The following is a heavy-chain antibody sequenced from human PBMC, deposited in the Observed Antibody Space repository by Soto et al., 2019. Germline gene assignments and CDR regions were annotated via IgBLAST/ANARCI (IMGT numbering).Heavy chain of an antibody. V-gene: IGHV1-2*04. Sequence: ASVKVSCKASGYTFTGYYMHWVRQAPGQGLEWMGWINPNSGGTNYAQKFQGWVTMTRDTSISTAYMELSRLRSDDTAVYYCARTSSMTEADRYYYYGMDVWGQGTTVTVSS. CDR2: INPNSGGT. CDR3: ARTSSMTEADRYYYYGMDV. CDR1: GYTFTGYY. D-gene: IGHD3-22*01. J-gene: IGHJ6*02.